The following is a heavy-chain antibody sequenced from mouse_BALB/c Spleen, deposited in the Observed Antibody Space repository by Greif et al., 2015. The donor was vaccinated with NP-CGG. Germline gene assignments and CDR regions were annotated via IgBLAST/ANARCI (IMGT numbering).Heavy chain of an antibody. CDR3: ARSDGTAMDY. CDR1: GYAFSSYW. CDR2: IYPGDGDT. V-gene: IGHV1-80*01. Sequence: QVQLKESGAELVRSGSSVKISCKACGYAFSSYWMNWVKQRPGQGLEWIGQIYPGDGDTNYNGKFKGKATLTADKSSSTAYMQLSSLTSEDSAVYFCARSDGTAMDYWGQGTSVTVSS. J-gene: IGHJ4*01.